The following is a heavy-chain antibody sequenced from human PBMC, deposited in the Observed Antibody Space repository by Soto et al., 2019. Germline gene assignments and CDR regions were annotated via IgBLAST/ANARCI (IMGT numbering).Heavy chain of an antibody. J-gene: IGHJ3*02. CDR2: IGVGNGNT. Sequence: ASVKVSCKASEFTFTSSAVQWVRQARGQRLEWIGWIGVGNGNTKYAQKFQERVTITRDMSTRTIYMELSSLTFEDTALYYCAADRLDAFDIWGQGXMVTV. CDR1: EFTFTSSA. CDR3: AADRLDAFDI. D-gene: IGHD6-6*01. V-gene: IGHV1-58*01.